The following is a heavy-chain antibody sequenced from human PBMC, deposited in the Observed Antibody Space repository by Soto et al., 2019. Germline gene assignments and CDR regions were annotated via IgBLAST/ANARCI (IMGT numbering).Heavy chain of an antibody. CDR1: GGSISSYY. D-gene: IGHD6-13*01. CDR3: ARGHVQQLVGGSFNWFDP. J-gene: IGHJ5*02. CDR2: IYYSGST. V-gene: IGHV4-59*01. Sequence: PSGTLSLTCTVSGGSISSYYWSWIRQPPGKGLEWIGYIYYSGSTNYNPSLKSRVTISVDTSKNQFSLKLSSVTAADTAVYYCARGHVQQLVGGSFNWFDPWGQGTLVTVSS.